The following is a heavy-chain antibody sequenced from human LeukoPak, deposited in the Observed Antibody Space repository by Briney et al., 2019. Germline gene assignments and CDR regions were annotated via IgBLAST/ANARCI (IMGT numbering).Heavy chain of an antibody. Sequence: ASVKVSCKASGYTFTGYYLHWVRQAPGQGLEWMGWINPNSGGTKSAEKFQGRVSMTRDTSISTAYMELSRLRSDDTAVYYCARDLVFGDPWTDYWGQGTLVTVSS. J-gene: IGHJ4*02. D-gene: IGHD3-10*01. V-gene: IGHV1-2*02. CDR3: ARDLVFGDPWTDY. CDR2: INPNSGGT. CDR1: GYTFTGYY.